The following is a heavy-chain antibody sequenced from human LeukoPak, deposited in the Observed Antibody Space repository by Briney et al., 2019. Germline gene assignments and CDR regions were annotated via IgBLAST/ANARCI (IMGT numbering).Heavy chain of an antibody. J-gene: IGHJ3*02. D-gene: IGHD4-17*01. CDR1: GFTFSSYA. CDR3: AKDGDDYGDYSDAFDI. CDR2: ISGIGGST. Sequence: GGSLRLSCAASGFTFSSYAMSWVRQAPGKGLEWVSAISGIGGSTYYADSVKGRFTISRDNSKNTLYLQMNSLRAEDTAVYYCAKDGDDYGDYSDAFDIWGQGTMVTVSS. V-gene: IGHV3-23*01.